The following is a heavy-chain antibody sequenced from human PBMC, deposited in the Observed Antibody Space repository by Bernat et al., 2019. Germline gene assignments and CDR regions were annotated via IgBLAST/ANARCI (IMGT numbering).Heavy chain of an antibody. Sequence: EVQLVESGGGLVQPGGSLRLSCEASGFTFSSYEMNWVRQAPGKGLEWVSYTSSSGSTMYYADSVKGRFTISRDNAKNSLYLQMNSLRAEDTAVYYCARARDYGDYVWRHAFDIWGQGTMVTVSS. J-gene: IGHJ3*02. CDR2: TSSSGSTM. CDR3: ARARDYGDYVWRHAFDI. D-gene: IGHD4-17*01. V-gene: IGHV3-48*03. CDR1: GFTFSSYE.